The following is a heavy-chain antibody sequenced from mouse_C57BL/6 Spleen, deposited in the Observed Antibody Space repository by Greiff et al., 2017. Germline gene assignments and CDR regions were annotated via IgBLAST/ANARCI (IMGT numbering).Heavy chain of an antibody. J-gene: IGHJ4*01. CDR3: ARHYGSSRSYAMDY. CDR1: GYTFTDYN. CDR2: INPNNGGT. D-gene: IGHD1-1*01. V-gene: IGHV1-18*01. Sequence: VQLQQSGPELVKPGASVKIPCKASGYTFTDYNMDWVKQSHGKSLEWIGDINPNNGGTIYNQKFKGKATLTVDKSSSTAYMELRSLTSEDTAVYYCARHYGSSRSYAMDYWGQGTSVTVSS.